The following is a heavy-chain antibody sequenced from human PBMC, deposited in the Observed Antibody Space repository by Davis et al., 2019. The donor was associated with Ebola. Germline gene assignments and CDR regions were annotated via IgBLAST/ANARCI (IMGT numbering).Heavy chain of an antibody. Sequence: GESLKISCAASGFTFSSYSMNWVRQAPGKGLEWVSSISSSSSYIYYADSVKGRFTISRDNAKNSLYLQMNSLRAEDTAVYYCARGLLWGYSYYFDYWGQGTLVTVSS. CDR2: ISSSSSYI. D-gene: IGHD5-18*01. V-gene: IGHV3-21*01. CDR3: ARGLLWGYSYYFDY. CDR1: GFTFSSYS. J-gene: IGHJ4*02.